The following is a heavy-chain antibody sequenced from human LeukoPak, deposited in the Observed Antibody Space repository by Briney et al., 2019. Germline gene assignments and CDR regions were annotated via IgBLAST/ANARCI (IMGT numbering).Heavy chain of an antibody. CDR1: GGSISSGSYY. Sequence: SETLSLTCTVSGGSISSGSYYWSWIRQPAGKGLEWIGRIYTSGSTNYNPSLKSRVTISVDTSKNQFSLKLSSVTAADTAVYYCARGPYHYYDSSGFDYWGQGTLVTVSS. D-gene: IGHD3-22*01. J-gene: IGHJ4*02. CDR2: IYTSGST. V-gene: IGHV4-61*02. CDR3: ARGPYHYYDSSGFDY.